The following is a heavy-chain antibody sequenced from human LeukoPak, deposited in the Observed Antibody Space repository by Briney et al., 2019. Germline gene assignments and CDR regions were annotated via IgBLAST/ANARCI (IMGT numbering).Heavy chain of an antibody. V-gene: IGHV4-61*02. J-gene: IGHJ4*02. CDR3: ARARTTVVTDYFDY. D-gene: IGHD4-23*01. CDR1: GGSISSGSYY. CDR2: IYTSGST. Sequence: SETLSLTCTVSGGSISSGSYYWSWIRQPAGKGLEWIGRIYTSGSTNYNPSLKSRVTISVDTSKNQFSLKVSSVTAADTAVYYCARARTTVVTDYFDYWGQGTLVTVSS.